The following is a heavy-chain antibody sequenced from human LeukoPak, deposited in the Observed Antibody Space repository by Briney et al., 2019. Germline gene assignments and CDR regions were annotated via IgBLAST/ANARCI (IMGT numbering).Heavy chain of an antibody. J-gene: IGHJ6*03. CDR1: GFTFSDYY. CDR2: ISSSGSTI. Sequence: PGGSLRLSCAASGFTFSDYYMSWIRQAPGKGLKWVSYISSSGSTIYYADSVKGRFTISRDNAKNSLYLQMNSLRAEDTAVYYCARDMRDIVVVPAAMNYYYYYMDVWGKGTTVTVSS. CDR3: ARDMRDIVVVPAAMNYYYYYMDV. D-gene: IGHD2-2*01. V-gene: IGHV3-11*01.